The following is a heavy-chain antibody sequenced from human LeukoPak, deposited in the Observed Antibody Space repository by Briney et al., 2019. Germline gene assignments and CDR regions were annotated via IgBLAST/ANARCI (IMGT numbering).Heavy chain of an antibody. J-gene: IGHJ6*02. D-gene: IGHD2-2*01. Sequence: GRSLRLSCAASGFTFSSYGMHWVRQAPGKGLEWVAVISYDGSNKYYADSVKGRFTISRDNSKNTLYLQMNSLRAEDTAVYYCAKEYCSSTSCPSKRYYYYGMDVWGQGTTVTVSS. CDR2: ISYDGSNK. CDR3: AKEYCSSTSCPSKRYYYYGMDV. V-gene: IGHV3-30*18. CDR1: GFTFSSYG.